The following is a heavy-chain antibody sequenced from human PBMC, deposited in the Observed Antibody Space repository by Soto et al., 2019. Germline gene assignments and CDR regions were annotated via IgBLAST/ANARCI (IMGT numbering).Heavy chain of an antibody. Sequence: GGSLSLSCATSGFTFSSYGMTWVRQAPGKGLEMVSSISGSGSPYYADSVKGRFTISRDNSKNTLYLQMNSLRAEDTAVYYCARVSYDSRAKGYYFDYWGQGTLVTVSS. J-gene: IGHJ4*02. CDR3: ARVSYDSRAKGYYFDY. CDR1: GFTFSSYG. CDR2: ISGSGSP. V-gene: IGHV3-23*01. D-gene: IGHD3-22*01.